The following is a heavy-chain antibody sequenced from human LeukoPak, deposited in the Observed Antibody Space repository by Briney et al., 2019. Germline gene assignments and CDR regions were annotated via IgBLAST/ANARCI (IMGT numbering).Heavy chain of an antibody. J-gene: IGHJ5*02. V-gene: IGHV1-18*01. CDR3: ARDLDSSGWYYWFDP. CDR1: GYTFTSYG. Sequence: ASVKVSCKASGYTFTSYGISWVRQAPGQGLEWMGWISAYNGNTNYAQKLQGRVTMTTDTSTSTAYMELRSLRSDDTAVYYCARDLDSSGWYYWFDPWGQGALVTVSS. D-gene: IGHD6-19*01. CDR2: ISAYNGNT.